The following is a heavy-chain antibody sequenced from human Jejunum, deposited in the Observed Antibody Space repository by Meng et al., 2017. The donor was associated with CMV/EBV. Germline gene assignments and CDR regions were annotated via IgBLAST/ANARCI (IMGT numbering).Heavy chain of an antibody. CDR3: AKFSGCGTDDYSLNY. CDR1: RFFLGYNS. CDR2: ESNGDGNK. V-gene: IGHV3-30-3*01. D-gene: IGHD3-16*01. Sequence: SRFFLGYNSRAWDRRAPGQQLTWKAPESNGDGNKYCTDYENGRFTISRDNSPNTLFLQMNSLRPDDTAIYYCAKFSGCGTDDYSLNYWGQGSLVTVSS. J-gene: IGHJ4*02.